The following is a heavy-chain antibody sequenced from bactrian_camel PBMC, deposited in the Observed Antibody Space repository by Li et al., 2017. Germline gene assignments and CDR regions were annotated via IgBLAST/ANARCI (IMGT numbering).Heavy chain of an antibody. CDR1: GARYC. D-gene: IGHD6*01. CDR2: ISRRTGLT. Sequence: QVQLVESGGGSVQAGGSLRISCSASGARYCMGWFRQAPGQSREGVAGISRRTGLTTYADSVNGRFTISQDNAENTLHLQMNSLKPEDTAVYYCAALRFGGNWCSADNWGQGTQVTVS. CDR3: AALRFGGNWCSADN. V-gene: IGHV3S68*01. J-gene: IGHJ4*01.